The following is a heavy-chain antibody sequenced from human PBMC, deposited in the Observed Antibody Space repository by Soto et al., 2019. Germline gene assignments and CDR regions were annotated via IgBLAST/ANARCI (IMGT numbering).Heavy chain of an antibody. CDR1: GYTFTSYD. V-gene: IGHV1-8*01. CDR3: ARTLYGDNVDY. J-gene: IGHJ4*02. D-gene: IGHD4-17*01. CDR2: INPNSGNT. Sequence: QVQLVQSGAEVKKPGASVKVSSKASGYTFTSYDINWVRQATGQGLEWMGWINPNSGNTGYAQKFQGRVTMNRKTSISTGYMDLSSLRSEDTAVYYCARTLYGDNVDYWGKGTLDTVSS.